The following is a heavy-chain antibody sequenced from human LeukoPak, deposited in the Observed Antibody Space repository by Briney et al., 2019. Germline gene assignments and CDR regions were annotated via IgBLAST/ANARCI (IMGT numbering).Heavy chain of an antibody. CDR2: INPNSGGT. V-gene: IGHV1-2*02. CDR3: ARVYRFNGGSGSYYLEEPADY. D-gene: IGHD3-10*01. CDR1: GYTFTGYY. J-gene: IGHJ4*02. Sequence: ASVKVSCKACGYTFTGYYMHWVRQAPGQGLEWMGWINPNSGGTNYAQKFQGRVTMTRDTSISTAYMELSRLRSDDTAVYYCARVYRFNGGSGSYYLEEPADYWGQGTLVTVSS.